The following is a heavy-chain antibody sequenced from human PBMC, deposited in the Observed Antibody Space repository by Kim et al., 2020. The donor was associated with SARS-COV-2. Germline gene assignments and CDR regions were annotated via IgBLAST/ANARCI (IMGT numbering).Heavy chain of an antibody. V-gene: IGHV3-30*18. CDR1: GFTFSSYG. J-gene: IGHJ4*02. CDR2: ISYDGSNT. CDR3: AKLAAAAEDY. Sequence: GGSLRLSCAASGFTFSSYGMHWVRQAPGKGLEWVAVISYDGSNTYYADSVKGRFTISRDNSKNTLYLQMNSLRAEDTAVYYCAKLAAAAEDYWGQGTLVTVSS. D-gene: IGHD6-13*01.